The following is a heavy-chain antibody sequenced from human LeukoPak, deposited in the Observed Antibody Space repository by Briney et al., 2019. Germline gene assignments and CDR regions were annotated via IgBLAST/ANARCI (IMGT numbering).Heavy chain of an antibody. CDR2: ISDDSTYT. D-gene: IGHD2-21*02. V-gene: IGHV3-11*06. CDR3: ARDMTALDY. CDR1: GFTFSDRY. Sequence: PGGSLRLSCVASGFTFSDRYMTWIRQAPGKGLEWVAHISDDSTYTNYADSVKGRFSISRDNAKKSLYLQMDSLRAEDTAVYYCARDMTALDYWGPGTLVTVSS. J-gene: IGHJ4*02.